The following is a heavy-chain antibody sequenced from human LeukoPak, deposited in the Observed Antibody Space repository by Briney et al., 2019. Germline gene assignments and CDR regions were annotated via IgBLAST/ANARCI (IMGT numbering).Heavy chain of an antibody. CDR2: INHSGST. J-gene: IGHJ4*02. V-gene: IGHV4-34*01. CDR1: GGSFSGYY. CDR3: ATLGDDYGDY. Sequence: SETLSLTCAVYGGSFSGYYWSWIRQPPGKGLEWIGEINHSGSTNYNPSLKSRVTISVDTSKNQFSLKLSSGTAADTAVYYCATLGDDYGDYLGQGTLVTVSS.